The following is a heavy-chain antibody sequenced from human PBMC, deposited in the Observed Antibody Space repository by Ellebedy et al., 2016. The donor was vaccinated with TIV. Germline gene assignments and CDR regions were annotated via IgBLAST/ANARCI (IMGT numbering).Heavy chain of an antibody. V-gene: IGHV4-59*01. Sequence: GSLRLXCTVSGGSFTNYAWGWIRQPPGKRLEWIAYVSVNGSDNFNPSLKSRVTMSLDTSKKQFSLNLRSVSAADTAIYFCGSDYWGSIDYWGQGIHVTVSS. D-gene: IGHD3-10*01. J-gene: IGHJ4*02. CDR3: GSDYWGSIDY. CDR1: GGSFTNYA. CDR2: VSVNGSD.